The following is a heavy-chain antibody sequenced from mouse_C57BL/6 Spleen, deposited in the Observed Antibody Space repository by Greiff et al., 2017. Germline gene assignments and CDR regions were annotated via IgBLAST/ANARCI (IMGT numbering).Heavy chain of an antibody. CDR3: ARYALLDYAMDY. D-gene: IGHD1-2*01. Sequence: QVQLQQSGAELVKPGASVKISCKASGYAFSSYWMNWVKQRPGKGLEWIGQIYPGDGDTNYNGKFKGKATLTADKSSSTAYMQLSSLTSEDSAVYFCARYALLDYAMDYWGQGTSVTVSS. CDR2: IYPGDGDT. V-gene: IGHV1-80*01. CDR1: GYAFSSYW. J-gene: IGHJ4*01.